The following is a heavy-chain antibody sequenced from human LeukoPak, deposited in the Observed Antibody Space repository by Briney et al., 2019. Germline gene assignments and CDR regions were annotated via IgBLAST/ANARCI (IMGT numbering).Heavy chain of an antibody. D-gene: IGHD3-22*01. CDR3: ARDRVPRYYYDSSGYYYVSGAFDI. CDR2: ISAYNGNT. J-gene: IGHJ3*02. Sequence: ASVKVSCKASGYXFTSYGISWVRRAPGRGLEWMGWISAYNGNTNYAQKLQGRVTMTTDTSTSTAYMELRSLRSDDTAVYYCARDRVPRYYYDSSGYYYVSGAFDIWGQGTMVTVSS. CDR1: GYXFTSYG. V-gene: IGHV1-18*01.